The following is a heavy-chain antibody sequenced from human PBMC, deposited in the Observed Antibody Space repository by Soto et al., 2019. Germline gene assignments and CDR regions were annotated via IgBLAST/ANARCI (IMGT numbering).Heavy chain of an antibody. Sequence: PGGSLRLSCAASGFTFSNAWMSWVRQAPGKGLEWVGRIKSKTDGGTTDYAAPVKGRFTTSRDDSKNTLYLQMNSLKTEDTAVYYCTTVTPFLNDYGDYGPSYWGQGTLVTVSS. J-gene: IGHJ4*02. CDR1: GFTFSNAW. CDR3: TTVTPFLNDYGDYGPSY. V-gene: IGHV3-15*01. D-gene: IGHD4-17*01. CDR2: IKSKTDGGTT.